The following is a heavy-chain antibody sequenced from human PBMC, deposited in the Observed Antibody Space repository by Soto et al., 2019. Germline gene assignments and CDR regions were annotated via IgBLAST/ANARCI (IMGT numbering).Heavy chain of an antibody. CDR3: ARGGIAVAGTVYFDY. V-gene: IGHV4-34*01. CDR2: INHSVST. Sequence: SETLSLTCAVYGGSFSGYYWSWIRQPPGKGLEWIGEINHSVSTNYNPSLKSRVTISVDTSKNQFSLKLSSVTAADTAVYYCARGGIAVAGTVYFDYWGQGTLVTVSS. CDR1: GGSFSGYY. J-gene: IGHJ4*02. D-gene: IGHD6-19*01.